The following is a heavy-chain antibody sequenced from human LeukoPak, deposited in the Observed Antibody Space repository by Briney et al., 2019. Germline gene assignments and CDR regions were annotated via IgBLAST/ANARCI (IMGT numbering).Heavy chain of an antibody. Sequence: TLSLSSALSLGSPSGFYWSSVREPPGKGLWWIGEIHHSGSTNYNPSLKSRVPISVNTSKNQFSLKLSSVTAADTAVYYCARRYYYYYYMDVWGKGTTVTISS. CDR3: ARRYYYYYYMDV. V-gene: IGHV4-34*01. J-gene: IGHJ6*03. CDR1: LGSPSGFY. CDR2: IHHSGST.